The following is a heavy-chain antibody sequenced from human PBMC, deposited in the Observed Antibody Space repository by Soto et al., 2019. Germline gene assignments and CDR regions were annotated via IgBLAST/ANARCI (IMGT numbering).Heavy chain of an antibody. D-gene: IGHD3-22*01. J-gene: IGHJ4*02. CDR2: IYYSGST. CDR1: GGSISSSGYY. Sequence: PSETLSLTCTVSGGSISSSGYYWGWIRQPPGKGLEWIGTIYYSGSTYYNPSLKSRVTISVDTSKNQFSLKLSSVTAADTAVYYCARRGYYYDSSGYPSVWYWGQGTLETGCS. V-gene: IGHV4-39*01. CDR3: ARRGYYYDSSGYPSVWY.